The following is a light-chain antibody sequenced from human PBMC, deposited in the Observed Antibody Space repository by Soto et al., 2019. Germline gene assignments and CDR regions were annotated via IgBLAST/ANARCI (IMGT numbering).Light chain of an antibody. CDR2: NNS. CDR3: STWDDSLNGPL. Sequence: QAVLTQPPSASGTPGQRVTISCSGSSSNIGGNTVNWYQQVPGAAPKLIIFNNSQRPSGVPDRFSGSKSGTSASLAIGGLQSEDEADYYCSTWDDSLNGPLFGGGTKLTVL. V-gene: IGLV1-44*01. CDR1: SSNIGGNT. J-gene: IGLJ2*01.